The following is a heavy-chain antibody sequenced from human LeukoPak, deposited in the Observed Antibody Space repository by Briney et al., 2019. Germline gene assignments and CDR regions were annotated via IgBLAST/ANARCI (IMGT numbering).Heavy chain of an antibody. D-gene: IGHD3-9*01. Sequence: PSQTLSLTCTVSGGSISSGGYYWRWIRQHPGKGLEWIGYIYYSGSTYCNPSLKSRVTISVDTSKNQFSLKLSSVTAADTAVYYCARADVLTGYYRTSYYGMDVWGKGTTVTVSS. J-gene: IGHJ6*04. CDR3: ARADVLTGYYRTSYYGMDV. CDR2: IYYSGST. V-gene: IGHV4-31*03. CDR1: GGSISSGGYY.